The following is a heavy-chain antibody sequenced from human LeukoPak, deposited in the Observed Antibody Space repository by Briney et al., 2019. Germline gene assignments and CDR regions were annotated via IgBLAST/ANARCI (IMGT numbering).Heavy chain of an antibody. V-gene: IGHV3-21*01. Sequence: GGSLRLSCAASGFTFSSYSMNWVRQAPGKGLEWVSSISSSSSYIYYADSVKGRFTISRDNAKNSLYLQMNSLRAEDTAVYYCARARQLVGIPDYWGQGTLVTVSS. CDR2: ISSSSSYI. CDR1: GFTFSSYS. CDR3: ARARQLVGIPDY. D-gene: IGHD6-13*01. J-gene: IGHJ4*02.